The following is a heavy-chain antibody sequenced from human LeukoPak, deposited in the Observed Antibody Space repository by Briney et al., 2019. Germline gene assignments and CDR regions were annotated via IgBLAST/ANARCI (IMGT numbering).Heavy chain of an antibody. CDR2: IIPFLGEV. V-gene: IGHV1-69*04. CDR3: SPCGHAYDWFGP. D-gene: IGHD5-12*01. J-gene: IGHJ5*02. CDR1: GATLNIGHA. Sequence: SVKVSCKAFGATLNIGHAFIWARQAPGQGLQWMGRIIPFLGEVNYAQNFQGRVSFTADKSTATMYMEMKSLRLDDTAIYYCSPCGHAYDWFGPWGQETLVTVSS.